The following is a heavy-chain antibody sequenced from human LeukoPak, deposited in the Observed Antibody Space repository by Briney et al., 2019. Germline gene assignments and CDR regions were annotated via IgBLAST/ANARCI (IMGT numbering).Heavy chain of an antibody. CDR3: ARGGDYGSGSYPDY. J-gene: IGHJ4*02. Sequence: GGSLRLSCAASGFTFSSYAMHWVRQAPGKGLEWVAVISYDGSNKYYADSVKGRFTISRDNSKNTLYLQMNSLRAEDTAVYYCARGGDYGSGSYPDYWGQGTLVTVS. CDR1: GFTFSSYA. D-gene: IGHD3-10*01. CDR2: ISYDGSNK. V-gene: IGHV3-30-3*01.